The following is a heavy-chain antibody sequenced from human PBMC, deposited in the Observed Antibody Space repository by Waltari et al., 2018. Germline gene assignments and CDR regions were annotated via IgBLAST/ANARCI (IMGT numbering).Heavy chain of an antibody. J-gene: IGHJ6*03. D-gene: IGHD2-2*01. Sequence: EVQLLESGGGLVQPGGSLRLSCAASGFTFSSYAMRWVRQAPGKGLEWVSAISGSGGSTYYADSVKGRFTISRDNSKNTLYLQMNSLRAEDTAVYYCAKGGSTRGIYYYYYMDVWGKGTTVTVSS. V-gene: IGHV3-23*01. CDR3: AKGGSTRGIYYYYYMDV. CDR1: GFTFSSYA. CDR2: ISGSGGST.